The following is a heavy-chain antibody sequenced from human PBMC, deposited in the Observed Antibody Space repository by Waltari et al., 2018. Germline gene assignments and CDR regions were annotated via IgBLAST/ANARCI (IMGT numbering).Heavy chain of an antibody. CDR3: AAIQGSLVVPAATYFDY. V-gene: IGHV1-69*01. CDR2: DIPTLVTA. J-gene: IGHJ4*02. D-gene: IGHD2-2*01. CDR1: GGTFSSYA. Sequence: QVQLVQSGAEVKKPGSSVKVSCKASGGTFSSYAISWVRQDPGQGLEWLGGDIPTLVTANYAQKCHGRVTITADESTSTAYMELSSLRSEDTAVYYCAAIQGSLVVPAATYFDYWGQGTLVTVSS.